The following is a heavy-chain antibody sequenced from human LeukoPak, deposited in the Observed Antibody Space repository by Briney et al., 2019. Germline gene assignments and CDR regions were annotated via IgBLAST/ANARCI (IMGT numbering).Heavy chain of an antibody. CDR2: INSDGSST. V-gene: IGHV3-74*01. J-gene: IGHJ4*02. D-gene: IGHD2-2*01. CDR1: GFTFSSYW. CDR3: ARDPSIVVVPAAMDY. Sequence: GGSLGLSCAASGFTFSSYWMHWVRQAPGKGLVWVSRINSDGSSTSYADSVKGRFTISRDNAKNTLYLQMNSLRAEDTAVYYCARDPSIVVVPAAMDYWGQGTLVTVSS.